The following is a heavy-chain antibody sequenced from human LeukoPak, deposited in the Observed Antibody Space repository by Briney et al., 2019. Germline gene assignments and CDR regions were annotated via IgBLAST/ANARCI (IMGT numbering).Heavy chain of an antibody. CDR2: IRSKAYGGTT. CDR3: TRADSGSYCRPPEVDY. V-gene: IGHV3-49*04. D-gene: IGHD1-26*01. Sequence: PGGSLRLSCTASGFTFGDYAMSWVRQAPGKGLEWVGFIRSKAYGGTTEYAASVKGRFTISRDDSKSIAYLQMNSLKTEDTAVYYCTRADSGSYCRPPEVDYWGQGTLVTVSS. CDR1: GFTFGDYA. J-gene: IGHJ4*02.